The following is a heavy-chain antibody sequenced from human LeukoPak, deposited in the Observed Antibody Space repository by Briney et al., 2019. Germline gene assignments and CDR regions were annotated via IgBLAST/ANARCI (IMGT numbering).Heavy chain of an antibody. D-gene: IGHD4-17*01. CDR3: ARNGDSSSVVD. J-gene: IGHJ4*02. V-gene: IGHV4-4*02. CDR1: GGSISSGNW. CDR2: IYHSRNT. Sequence: PSETLSLTSAVSGGSISSGNWWSWIRQTPGKGLDWIGKIYHSRNTVYNPPLKSRLTVSVDNSKNQFSRRLTSVTAADTAVYYCARNGDSSSVVDWGQGTLVTVSS.